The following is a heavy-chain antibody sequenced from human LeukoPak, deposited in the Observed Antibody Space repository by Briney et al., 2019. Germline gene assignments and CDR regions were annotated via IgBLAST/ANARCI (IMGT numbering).Heavy chain of an antibody. J-gene: IGHJ4*02. CDR3: ARGRYCSGGNCYFDY. V-gene: IGHV3-7*05. CDR1: GFTFSSYE. CDR2: IKQDGSEK. D-gene: IGHD2-15*01. Sequence: PGGSLRLSCAASGFTFSSYEMNWVRQAPGKGLEWVANIKQDGSEKYSVDSVKGRFTISRDNAKNSLYLQMNSLRAEDTAVYYCARGRYCSGGNCYFDYWGQGTLVAVSS.